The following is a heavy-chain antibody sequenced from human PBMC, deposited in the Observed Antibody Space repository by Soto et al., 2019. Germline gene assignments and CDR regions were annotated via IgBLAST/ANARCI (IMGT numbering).Heavy chain of an antibody. D-gene: IGHD2-21*02. CDR3: ARAMVVTQNWFDP. CDR1: GGSISSGDYY. Sequence: QVQLQESGPGLVKPSQTLSLTCTVSGGSISSGDYYWSWIRQPPGKGLEWMGYIYYSGSTYYNPSLQSRXTISVDTSKNHFSLXLXSVTAADTAVYYCARAMVVTQNWFDPWGQGTLVTVSS. J-gene: IGHJ5*02. V-gene: IGHV4-30-4*01. CDR2: IYYSGST.